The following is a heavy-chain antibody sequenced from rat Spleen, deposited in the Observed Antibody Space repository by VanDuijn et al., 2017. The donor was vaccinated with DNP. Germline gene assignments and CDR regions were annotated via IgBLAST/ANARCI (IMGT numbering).Heavy chain of an antibody. CDR2: ISYDGGST. CDR3: ARHVLPLRVWDY. V-gene: IGHV5-22*01. CDR1: GFSFSDYY. J-gene: IGHJ2*01. Sequence: EVELVESGGGLVQPGRSLKLSCAASGFSFSDYYMAWVRQAPTKGLDWVAYISYDGGSTYNGDSVKGRFTISRDNAKSTLYLQINSLRSEDMATYYCARHVLPLRVWDYWGQGVMVTVSS. D-gene: IGHD1-4*01.